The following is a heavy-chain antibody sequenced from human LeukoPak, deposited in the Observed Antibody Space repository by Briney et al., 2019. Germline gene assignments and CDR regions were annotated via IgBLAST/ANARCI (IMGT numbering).Heavy chain of an antibody. CDR2: IYPGDSDT. CDR3: ARHVGNSAWEN. J-gene: IGHJ4*02. CDR1: GSSFTMYW. D-gene: IGHD1-26*01. Sequence: PGASLKISCKGSGSSFTMYWIGWVRPMPGKGLEWMGIIYPGDSDTRYSPSFQGQVTISVDKSISTAYLQWSSLKASDTATYYCARHVGNSAWENWGQGTLVTVSS. V-gene: IGHV5-51*01.